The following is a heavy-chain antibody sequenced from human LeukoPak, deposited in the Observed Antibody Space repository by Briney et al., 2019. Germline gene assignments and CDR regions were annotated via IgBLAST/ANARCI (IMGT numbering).Heavy chain of an antibody. CDR3: ARDYYTSGSHDY. Sequence: GGSLRLSCAASGFTFSDYWMTWVRQAPGKGLEWVANINQPGRAEYYADSVKGRFTISKDNARNSLYLQVNSLRVEDTAVYYCARDYYTSGSHDYWGQGTRVAVSP. J-gene: IGHJ4*02. CDR1: GFTFSDYW. D-gene: IGHD3-10*01. CDR2: INQPGRAE. V-gene: IGHV3-7*01.